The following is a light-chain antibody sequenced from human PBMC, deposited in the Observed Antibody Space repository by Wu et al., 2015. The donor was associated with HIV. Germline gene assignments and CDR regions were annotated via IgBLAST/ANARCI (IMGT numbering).Light chain of an antibody. J-gene: IGKJ5*01. CDR3: QQYGGSSPT. CDR1: QSASVTGD. V-gene: IGKV3-20*01. CDR2: TTS. Sequence: EIVLTQSPDTLSVSPGDRVTLSCRASQSASVTGDNYVAWYQQKVGHPPRLLIHTTSTRATDIPDRFSGSGSGTEFTLTISRVETDDFAIYHCQQYGGSSPTFGQGTRLDVK.